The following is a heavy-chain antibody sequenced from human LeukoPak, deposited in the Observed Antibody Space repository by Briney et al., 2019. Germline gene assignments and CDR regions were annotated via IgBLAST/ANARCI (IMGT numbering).Heavy chain of an antibody. J-gene: IGHJ6*02. V-gene: IGHV5-51*01. CDR1: GYSFTSYW. Sequence: GESLKISCKGSGYSFTSYWIGWVRQMPGKGLEWMGIIYPGDSDTRYSPSFQGQVTIPADKSISTAYVQWSSLKASDTAMYYRARLESSPPRYYGMDVWGQGTTVTVSS. CDR2: IYPGDSDT. D-gene: IGHD6-13*01. CDR3: ARLESSPPRYYGMDV.